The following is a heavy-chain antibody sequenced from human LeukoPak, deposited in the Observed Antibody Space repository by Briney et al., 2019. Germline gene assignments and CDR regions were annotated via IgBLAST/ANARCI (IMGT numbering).Heavy chain of an antibody. CDR1: GFTFSSYG. CDR3: ATNNVQDYYYMDV. J-gene: IGHJ6*03. V-gene: IGHV3-30*02. CDR2: IRYDGSNK. D-gene: IGHD1-14*01. Sequence: GGSLRLSCAASGFTFSSYGMHWVRQAPGKGLEWVAFIRYDGSNKYYADSVKGRFTISRDNAKNSLYLQMNSLRAEDTAIYYCATNNVQDYYYMDVWGKGTTVTVSS.